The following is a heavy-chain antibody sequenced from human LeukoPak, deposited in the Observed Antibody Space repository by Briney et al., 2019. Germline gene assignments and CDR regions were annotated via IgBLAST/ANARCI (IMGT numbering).Heavy chain of an antibody. J-gene: IGHJ4*02. V-gene: IGHV4-30-2*06. CDR3: ARNWSYNYGYGSFDS. CDR1: GGPIRSAGYY. D-gene: IGHD5-24*01. Sequence: TSETLSLTCNVSGGPIRSAGYYWSWIRQSPGRGLEWIGYIYHSGTTFYSPSLKSRVTISIDTSKSQFSLTLSAVAAADTAVYYCARNWSYNYGYGSFDSWGQGILVTVSS. CDR2: IYHSGTT.